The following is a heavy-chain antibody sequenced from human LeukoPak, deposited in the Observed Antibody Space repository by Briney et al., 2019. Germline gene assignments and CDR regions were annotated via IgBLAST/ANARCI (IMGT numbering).Heavy chain of an antibody. CDR3: ARDHYGDPDY. D-gene: IGHD4-17*01. Sequence: GRSLRLSCAASGFTFSSYGMHWVRQAPGKGLEWVAVIWYDGSNKYYADSVKGRFTISRDNSKNTPYLQMNSLRAEDTAVYYCARDHYGDPDYWGQGTLVTVSS. J-gene: IGHJ4*02. V-gene: IGHV3-33*01. CDR1: GFTFSSYG. CDR2: IWYDGSNK.